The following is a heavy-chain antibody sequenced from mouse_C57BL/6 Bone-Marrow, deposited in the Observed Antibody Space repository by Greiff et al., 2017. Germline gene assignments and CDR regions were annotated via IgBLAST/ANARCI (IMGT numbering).Heavy chain of an antibody. V-gene: IGHV1-50*01. CDR1: GYTFTSYW. Sequence: VKLQQPGAELVKPGASVKLSCKASGYTFTSYWMQWVKQRPGQGLEWIGEIDPSDSYTNYNQKFKGKATLTVDTSSSTAYMQLSSLTSEDSAVYCCAREGGLSGDFDYWGQGTTLTVSS. CDR2: IDPSDSYT. J-gene: IGHJ2*01. D-gene: IGHD3-1*01. CDR3: AREGGLSGDFDY.